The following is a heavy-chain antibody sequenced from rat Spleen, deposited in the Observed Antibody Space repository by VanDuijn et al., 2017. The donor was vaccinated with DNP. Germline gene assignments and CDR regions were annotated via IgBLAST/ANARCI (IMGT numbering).Heavy chain of an antibody. D-gene: IGHD1-12*01. V-gene: IGHV5-58*01. CDR1: GFTFSDYW. CDR3: STLNYYASLSGYFDY. J-gene: IGHJ2*01. CDR2: INTDGYST. Sequence: EVQLVESGGDLVQPGRSLKLSCVASGFTFSDYWMTWIRQVPGKGLEWVASINTDGYSTFYPDSVKGRFTISRDDAENTVYLQMNSLRSEDTATYYCSTLNYYASLSGYFDYWGQGVMVTVSS.